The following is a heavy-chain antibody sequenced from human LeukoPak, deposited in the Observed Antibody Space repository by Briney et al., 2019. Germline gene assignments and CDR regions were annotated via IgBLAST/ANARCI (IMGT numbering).Heavy chain of an antibody. J-gene: IGHJ4*02. Sequence: PGRSLRLSCAASGFTFSSYGMHWVRQAPGKGLEWVAVISYDGSNKYYADSVKGRFTISRDNSKNTLYLQMNSLRAEDTAVYYCAKDLLYDSSGYYGPPFDYWGQGTLVTVSS. V-gene: IGHV3-30*18. D-gene: IGHD3-22*01. CDR2: ISYDGSNK. CDR1: GFTFSSYG. CDR3: AKDLLYDSSGYYGPPFDY.